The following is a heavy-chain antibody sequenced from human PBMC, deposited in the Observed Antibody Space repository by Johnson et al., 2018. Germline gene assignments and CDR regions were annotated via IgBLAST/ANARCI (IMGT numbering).Heavy chain of an antibody. CDR3: AKRAAHTGGTLDV. J-gene: IGHJ6*04. Sequence: QVQLVQSGAEVKEPGASVTVSCEASGYTFTSSDICWVRQATGQGLEWMGCLNPNGGNTGSAQKFKGRVSMTRNTSIRTAYMELSRLRSEDTGVYYCAKRAAHTGGTLDVWGKGTTVTVSS. V-gene: IGHV1-8*01. D-gene: IGHD2-8*02. CDR2: LNPNGGNT. CDR1: GYTFTSSD.